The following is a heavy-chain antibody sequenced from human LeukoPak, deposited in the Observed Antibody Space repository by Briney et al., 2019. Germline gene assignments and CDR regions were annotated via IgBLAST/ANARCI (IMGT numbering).Heavy chain of an antibody. Sequence: GGSLRLSCVVSGFSLNRYTMSWVRQAQGRGLEWVAVISGSGGSKYYADSVKGRFTISRDNSKNTLHLQMNSLRAEDTAVYYCARDLGTAMALFGDFDYRGQGTLVTVSS. CDR2: ISGSGGSK. D-gene: IGHD5-18*01. CDR3: ARDLGTAMALFGDFDY. J-gene: IGHJ4*02. V-gene: IGHV3-23*01. CDR1: GFSLNRYT.